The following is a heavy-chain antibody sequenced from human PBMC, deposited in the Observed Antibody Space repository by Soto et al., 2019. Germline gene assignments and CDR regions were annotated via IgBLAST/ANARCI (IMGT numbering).Heavy chain of an antibody. D-gene: IGHD3-3*01. CDR3: ARDTYDDY. CDR1: GVTVSNNY. V-gene: IGHV3-66*01. J-gene: IGHJ4*02. CDR2: IYSGGRT. Sequence: EVQLVESGGGLVQPGGSLRLSCAASGVTVSNNYMSWVRQAPGKGLEWVSVIYSGGRTYYADSVKGRFIISRDSSKNTLYLQMNSLRAEDTAVYYCARDTYDDYRGQGTLLTVSS.